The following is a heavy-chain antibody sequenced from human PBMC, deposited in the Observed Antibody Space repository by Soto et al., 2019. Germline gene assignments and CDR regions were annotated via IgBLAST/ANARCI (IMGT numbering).Heavy chain of an antibody. CDR1: GGSISSYY. V-gene: IGHV4-59*08. Sequence: SETLSLTCTVSGGSISSYYWSWIRQPPGKGLEWIGYIYYSGSTNYNPSLKSRVTISVDTSKNQFSLKLSSVTAADTAVYYCARHYDSSGYYYTNMMYYCDYWGQGTLVTVS. D-gene: IGHD3-22*01. J-gene: IGHJ4*02. CDR3: ARHYDSSGYYYTNMMYYCDY. CDR2: IYYSGST.